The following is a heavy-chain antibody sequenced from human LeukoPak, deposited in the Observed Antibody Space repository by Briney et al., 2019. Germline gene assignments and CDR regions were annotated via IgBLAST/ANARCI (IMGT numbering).Heavy chain of an antibody. CDR1: GFTFSSYA. D-gene: IGHD2-15*01. CDR3: ARDWDCSGGSCYFGFDY. CDR2: INWNGGST. Sequence: GGSLRLSCAASGFTFSSYAMSWVRQAPGKGLEWVSGINWNGGSTGYADSVKGRFTISRDNAKNSLYLQMNSLRAEDTALYYCARDWDCSGGSCYFGFDYWGQGTLVTVSS. J-gene: IGHJ4*02. V-gene: IGHV3-20*04.